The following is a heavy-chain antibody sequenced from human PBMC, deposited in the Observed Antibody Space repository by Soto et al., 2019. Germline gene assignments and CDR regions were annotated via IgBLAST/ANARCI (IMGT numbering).Heavy chain of an antibody. CDR1: GFTFSSYA. Sequence: EVQLLESGGGLVQPGGSLRLSCAASGFTFSSYAMIWVRPAPGKGLEWVAAIDGSGGDTYYSDSVKGRFTVSRDNSKNTLYLQMNSLGVDDTAVYYCAKEGYSSGWYWDFWGQGTQVTVPS. CDR3: AKEGYSSGWYWDF. V-gene: IGHV3-23*01. D-gene: IGHD6-19*01. CDR2: IDGSGGDT. J-gene: IGHJ4*02.